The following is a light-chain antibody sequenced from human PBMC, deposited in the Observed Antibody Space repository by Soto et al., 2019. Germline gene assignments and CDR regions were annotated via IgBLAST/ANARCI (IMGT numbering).Light chain of an antibody. CDR2: EVT. CDR1: RSDVGAYNY. Sequence: QSALTQPASFSGSPGQSIAISCPGTRSDVGAYNYVSWYQQHPGNAPKLMISEVTNRPSGVSDRFSGSKSGNTASLTISGLQAEDEADYYCSSFTSRFTFVFGTGTKVTVL. V-gene: IGLV2-14*01. CDR3: SSFTSRFTFV. J-gene: IGLJ1*01.